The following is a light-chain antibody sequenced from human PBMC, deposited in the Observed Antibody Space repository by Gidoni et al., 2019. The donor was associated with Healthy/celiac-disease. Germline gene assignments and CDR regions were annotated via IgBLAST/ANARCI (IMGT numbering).Light chain of an antibody. CDR3: QQYYSTPLT. V-gene: IGKV4-1*01. J-gene: IGKJ4*01. Sequence: ERATINGKSRQSVLYSSNNKNYLAWYQQKPGQPPKLLIYWASTRESGVPDRFSGSGSGTDFTLTISSLQAEDVAVYYCQQYYSTPLTFGGGTKVEIK. CDR2: WAS. CDR1: QSVLYSSNNKNY.